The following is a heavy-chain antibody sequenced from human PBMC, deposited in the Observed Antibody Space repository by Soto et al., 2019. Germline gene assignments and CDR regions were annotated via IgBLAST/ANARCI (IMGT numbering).Heavy chain of an antibody. V-gene: IGHV1-3*01. J-gene: IGHJ4*02. CDR1: GYTFTSYA. D-gene: IGHD6-13*01. CDR3: ARVAAADPPYFDY. CDR2: INAGNGNT. Sequence: GASVKVSCKASGYTFTSYAMHWVRQAPGQRLEWMGWINAGNGNTKYSQKFQGRVTITRDTSASTAYMELSSLRSEDTAVYYCARVAAADPPYFDYWGQGTLVTVSS.